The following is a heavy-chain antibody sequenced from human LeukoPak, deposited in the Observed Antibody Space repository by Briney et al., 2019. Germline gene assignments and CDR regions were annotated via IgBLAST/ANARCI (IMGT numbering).Heavy chain of an antibody. J-gene: IGHJ6*04. CDR1: GGSVNNGGYF. D-gene: IGHD6-25*01. Sequence: PSETLSLTCTVSGGSVNNGGYFWNWIRQSPGKGLEWLGYVYSSGSPNYNPSLRSRVSMSVDTSKNQFSLKLSSVTAADTTVYYCASVSVSSAGYHFYYCGMDVWGKGTTVIVSS. CDR3: ASVSVSSAGYHFYYCGMDV. V-gene: IGHV4-61*08. CDR2: VYSSGSP.